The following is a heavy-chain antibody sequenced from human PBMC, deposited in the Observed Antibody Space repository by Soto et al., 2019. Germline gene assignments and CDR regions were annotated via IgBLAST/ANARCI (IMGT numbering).Heavy chain of an antibody. J-gene: IGHJ5*02. CDR1: GYTFTSYG. Sequence: ASVKVSCKASGYTFTSYGISWVRQAPGQGLEWMGWISAYNGNTNYAQKLQGRVTMTTDTSTSTAYMELRSLRSDYTAVYYCARYYDILTGYYTIPDNWSDPWGQGTLVTVSS. CDR3: ARYYDILTGYYTIPDNWSDP. D-gene: IGHD3-9*01. CDR2: ISAYNGNT. V-gene: IGHV1-18*01.